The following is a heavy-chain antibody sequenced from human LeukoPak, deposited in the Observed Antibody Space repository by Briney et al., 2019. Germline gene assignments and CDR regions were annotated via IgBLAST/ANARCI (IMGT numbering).Heavy chain of an antibody. CDR3: ATGYCSGGSCYPLNSSYMDV. J-gene: IGHJ6*03. Sequence: GSSVKVSCKASGDTFNNYAINWVRQAPGKGLEWMGGFDPEDGETIYAQKFQGRVTMTEDTSTDTAYMELSSLRSEDTAVYYCATGYCSGGSCYPLNSSYMDVWGKGTTVTVSS. V-gene: IGHV1-24*01. CDR1: GDTFNNYA. CDR2: FDPEDGET. D-gene: IGHD2-15*01.